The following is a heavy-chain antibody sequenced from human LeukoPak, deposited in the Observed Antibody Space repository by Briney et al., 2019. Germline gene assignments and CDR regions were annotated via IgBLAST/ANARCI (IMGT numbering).Heavy chain of an antibody. CDR3: ARDPYYYDSSGYWGNFDY. J-gene: IGHJ4*02. CDR1: GGSISSSSYY. D-gene: IGHD3-22*01. CDR2: IYYSGST. Sequence: SETLSLTCTVSGGSISSSSYYWGWIRQPPGKGLEWIGSIYYSGSTYYNPSLKSRVTISVDTSKNQFSLTLSSVPAADTAVYYCARDPYYYDSSGYWGNFDYWGQGTLVTVSS. V-gene: IGHV4-39*07.